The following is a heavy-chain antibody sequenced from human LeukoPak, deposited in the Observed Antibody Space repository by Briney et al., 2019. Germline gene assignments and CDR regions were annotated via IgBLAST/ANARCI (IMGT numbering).Heavy chain of an antibody. Sequence: PGRSLRLSCTASGFTFGDYAMSWVRQAPGKGLEWVGFIRSKAYGGTTEYAASVKGRFTISRDDSKSIAYLQMNSLKTEDTAVYYCTRDPSYDPYSSGWYENYYYYGMDVWGQGTTVIVSS. CDR3: TRDPSYDPYSSGWYENYYYYGMDV. D-gene: IGHD6-19*01. J-gene: IGHJ6*02. V-gene: IGHV3-49*04. CDR1: GFTFGDYA. CDR2: IRSKAYGGTT.